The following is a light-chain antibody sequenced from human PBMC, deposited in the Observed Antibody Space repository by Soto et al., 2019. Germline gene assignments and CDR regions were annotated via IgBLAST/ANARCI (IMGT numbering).Light chain of an antibody. Sequence: EIVLTQSPATLSLSPGERATLSCRASQSVRKYLAWYQQKPGQAPRLLIYGASTRAIGIPDRFSGSGSGTDLTLTISRLEPEDSAVYYCQQYVSSPFTFGPGTKVDIK. V-gene: IGKV3-20*01. J-gene: IGKJ3*01. CDR1: QSVRKY. CDR2: GAS. CDR3: QQYVSSPFT.